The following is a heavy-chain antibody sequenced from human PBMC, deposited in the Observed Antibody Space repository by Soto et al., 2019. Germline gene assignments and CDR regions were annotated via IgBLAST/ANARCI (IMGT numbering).Heavy chain of an antibody. D-gene: IGHD5-12*01. CDR3: ARARDGYNFPYEPT. CDR1: GFTIRNNY. Sequence: GGSLRLSCAASGFTIRNNYMSWVRQAPGKGLEWVSVIYSGGNAYYADSVKGRFTISRDNSKDTVYLQMNSLRAEDTAIYYCARARDGYNFPYEPTWGQGTLVTVSS. J-gene: IGHJ4*02. V-gene: IGHV3-53*01. CDR2: IYSGGNA.